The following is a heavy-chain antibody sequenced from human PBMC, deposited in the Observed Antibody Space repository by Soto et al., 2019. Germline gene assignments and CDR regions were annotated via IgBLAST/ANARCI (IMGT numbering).Heavy chain of an antibody. J-gene: IGHJ4*02. CDR2: ISYDGSNK. V-gene: IGHV3-30*18. Sequence: GGSLRLSCAASGFTFSSYGMHWVRQAPGKGLEWVAVISYDGSNKYYADSVKGRFTISRDNSKNTLYLQMNSLRAEDTAVYYCAKGAAAVTTPLVYWGQGTLVTVS. D-gene: IGHD4-17*01. CDR3: AKGAAAVTTPLVY. CDR1: GFTFSSYG.